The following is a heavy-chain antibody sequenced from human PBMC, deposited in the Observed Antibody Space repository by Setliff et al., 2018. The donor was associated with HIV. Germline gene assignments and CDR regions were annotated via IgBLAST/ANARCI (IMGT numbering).Heavy chain of an antibody. CDR2: ISGFNGNT. D-gene: IGHD2-15*01. Sequence: ASVKVSCKASGYFFNNYGIAWVRQAPGQGLEWMGWISGFNGNTSYAQILQGRVTVTTDTSTSTAYMELRSLRSDDTAVYYCARAGGFCNAATCLRGYDAFDIWGQGTTVTVSS. J-gene: IGHJ3*02. CDR1: GYFFNNYG. CDR3: ARAGGFCNAATCLRGYDAFDI. V-gene: IGHV1-18*01.